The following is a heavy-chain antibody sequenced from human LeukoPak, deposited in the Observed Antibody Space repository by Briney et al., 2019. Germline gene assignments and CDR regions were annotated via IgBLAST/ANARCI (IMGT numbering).Heavy chain of an antibody. V-gene: IGHV3-33*01. D-gene: IGHD6-13*01. CDR2: IWYDGSNK. CDR1: GFTFSSYG. Sequence: PGRSLRLSCAASGFTFSSYGMHWARQAPGKGLEWVALIWYDGSNKDYAESVKGRFTISRDSSKNTLYLQMNSLRAEDTAVYYCARKNAAASDYWGQGTLVTVSS. CDR3: ARKNAAASDY. J-gene: IGHJ4*02.